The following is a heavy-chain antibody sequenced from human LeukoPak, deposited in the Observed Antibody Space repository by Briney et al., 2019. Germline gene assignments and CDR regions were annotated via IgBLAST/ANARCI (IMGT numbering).Heavy chain of an antibody. CDR2: TYYRSKWFI. CDR1: GDRVSSIDAA. J-gene: IGHJ4*02. CDR3: TRSDCSSGRCPGFDN. V-gene: IGHV6-1*01. Sequence: SQTLSLTCVISGDRVSSIDAAWNWLRQSPSRGLEWLGRTYYRSKWFINYAPSVKSRIIINPDTPKNQVSLQLNSVTPEDTAVYYCTRSDCSSGRCPGFDNWGQGTLVTVSS. D-gene: IGHD6-19*01.